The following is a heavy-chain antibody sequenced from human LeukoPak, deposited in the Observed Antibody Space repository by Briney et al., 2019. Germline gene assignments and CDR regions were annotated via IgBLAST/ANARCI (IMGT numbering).Heavy chain of an antibody. V-gene: IGHV4-4*07. J-gene: IGHJ4*02. CDR3: ARDFSSSRYQLYYFDY. Sequence: SPETLSLTCTVSGGSISSYYWSWIRQPAGKGLEWVGRIYTSGSTNYNPSLKSRVTMSVDTSKNQFSLKLSSVTAADTAVYYCARDFSSSRYQLYYFDYWGQGTLVTVSS. CDR2: IYTSGST. CDR1: GGSISSYY. D-gene: IGHD6-13*01.